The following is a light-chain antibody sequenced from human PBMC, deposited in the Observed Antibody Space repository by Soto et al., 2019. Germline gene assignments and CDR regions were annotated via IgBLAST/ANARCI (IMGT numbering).Light chain of an antibody. CDR3: SSYTSISTPHVV. CDR1: SSDVGGYNY. Sequence: QSALTQPASVSGSPGQSITISCTGTSSDVGGYNYVSWYQQHPGKAPKLMIYEVSNRPSGVSNRFSGSKSGNTASLTISGLHAEDEADYYCSSYTSISTPHVVFGGGTKLTVL. J-gene: IGLJ2*01. V-gene: IGLV2-14*01. CDR2: EVS.